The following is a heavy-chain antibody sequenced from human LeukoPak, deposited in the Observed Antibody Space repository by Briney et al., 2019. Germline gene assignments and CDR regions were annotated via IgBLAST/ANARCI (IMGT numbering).Heavy chain of an antibody. CDR1: GYTFTGDY. CDR2: INPNSGGT. V-gene: IGHV1-2*04. CDR3: ARGPGYCSSTSCYWWFDP. J-gene: IGHJ5*02. D-gene: IGHD2-2*01. Sequence: PSVKASCKASGYTFTGDYMHWVRQAPGQGLEWMGWINPNSGGTNSAQKFQGWVTMTRDTSISTAYMELSRLRSDDTAVYYCARGPGYCSSTSCYWWFDPWGQGTLVTVSS.